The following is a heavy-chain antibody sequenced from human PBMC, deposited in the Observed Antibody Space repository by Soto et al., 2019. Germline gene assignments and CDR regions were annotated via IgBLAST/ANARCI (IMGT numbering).Heavy chain of an antibody. CDR2: ISGSGGST. V-gene: IGHV3-23*01. J-gene: IGHJ4*02. CDR1: GFTFSSYS. D-gene: IGHD3-10*01. Sequence: GGSLRLSCAASGFTFSSYSMSWVRQAPGKGLEWVSAISGSGGSTYYADSVKGRFTISRDNSKNTLYLQMNSLRAEDTAVYYCAKDPNHYYGSGTDYWGQGTLVTVSS. CDR3: AKDPNHYYGSGTDY.